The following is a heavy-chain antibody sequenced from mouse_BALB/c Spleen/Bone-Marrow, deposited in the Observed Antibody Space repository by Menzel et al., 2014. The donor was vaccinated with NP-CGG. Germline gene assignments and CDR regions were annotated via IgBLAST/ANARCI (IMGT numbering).Heavy chain of an antibody. J-gene: IGHJ3*01. V-gene: IGHV1-84*02. D-gene: IGHD1-2*01. Sequence: VQLQQSGPELVKPGASVKISCKASGYTFTDYYINWVKQKPGQGLERIGWIYPRNNNTKYNERFKDKATLTVDAPSSTAYMQLSSLTSEDTAVYFCARGITTATFAYWGQGTLVTVSA. CDR1: GYTFTDYY. CDR3: ARGITTATFAY. CDR2: IYPRNNNT.